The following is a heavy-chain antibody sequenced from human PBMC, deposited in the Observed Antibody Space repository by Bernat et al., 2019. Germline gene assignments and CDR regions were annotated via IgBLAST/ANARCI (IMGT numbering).Heavy chain of an antibody. J-gene: IGHJ4*02. CDR3: ARWEWIFGVVMSPPGDY. CDR2: IYSGGST. CDR1: GFTVSSNY. D-gene: IGHD3-3*01. V-gene: IGHV3-66*01. Sequence: EVQLVESGGGLVQPGGSLRLSCAASGFTVSSNYMSWVRQAPGKGLEWVSVIYSGGSTYYADSVKGRFTISRDNSKNTLYLLMNSLRAEDTAVYYCARWEWIFGVVMSPPGDYWGQGTLVTVSS.